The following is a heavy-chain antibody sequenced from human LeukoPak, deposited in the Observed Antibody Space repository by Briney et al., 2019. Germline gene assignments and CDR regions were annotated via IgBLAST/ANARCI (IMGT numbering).Heavy chain of an antibody. CDR1: GGSISSGDYY. J-gene: IGHJ3*02. CDR3: ARDSIYYDSRGPDAFDI. D-gene: IGHD3-22*01. CDR2: IYYSGST. V-gene: IGHV4-30-4*01. Sequence: SETLSLTCTVSGGSISSGDYYWSWIRQPPGKGLEWIGYIYYSGSTYYNPSLKSRVTISVDTSKNQLSLKLSSVTAADTAVYYCARDSIYYDSRGPDAFDIGGKGTMFTVS.